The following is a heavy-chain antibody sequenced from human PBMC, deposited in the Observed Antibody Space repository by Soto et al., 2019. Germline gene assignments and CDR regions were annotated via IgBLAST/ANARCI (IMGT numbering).Heavy chain of an antibody. Sequence: ASVKVSCKVSGYTLTELSMHWVRQAPGKGLEWMGGFDPEDGETIYAQKFQGRVTMTEDTSTDTAYMELSSLRSEDTAVCYCATDGEARPYTNYYYYMDVWGKGTTVTVSS. D-gene: IGHD6-6*01. CDR1: GYTLTELS. CDR2: FDPEDGET. V-gene: IGHV1-24*01. J-gene: IGHJ6*03. CDR3: ATDGEARPYTNYYYYMDV.